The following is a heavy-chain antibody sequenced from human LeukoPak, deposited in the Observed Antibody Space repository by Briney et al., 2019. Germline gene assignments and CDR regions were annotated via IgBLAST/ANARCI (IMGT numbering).Heavy chain of an antibody. Sequence: GGSLRLSCAASGFTFSSYSMNWVRQAPGKGLEWVSSISSSGSNMYYADPVKGRFTISRDNAKNSLYLQMNSLRAEDTAVYYCARLTFGGVIGFDYWGQGTLVTVSS. V-gene: IGHV3-21*01. CDR3: ARLTFGGVIGFDY. J-gene: IGHJ4*02. CDR2: ISSSGSNM. D-gene: IGHD3-16*02. CDR1: GFTFSSYS.